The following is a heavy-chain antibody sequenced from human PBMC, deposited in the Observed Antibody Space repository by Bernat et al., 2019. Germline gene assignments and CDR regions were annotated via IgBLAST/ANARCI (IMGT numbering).Heavy chain of an antibody. J-gene: IGHJ6*03. D-gene: IGHD3-3*01. Sequence: EVQLVESGGGLVQPGGSLRLSCAASGFTFSTYWMSWVRQAPGKGLEWVANIKQDGSEKCYVDAVKGRFTISRDNAKNSLNLQMNSLRAEDTAVYYCARDLGLYDFWSGDYYYMDVWGKGTTVTVSS. CDR3: ARDLGLYDFWSGDYYYMDV. V-gene: IGHV3-7*04. CDR2: IKQDGSEK. CDR1: GFTFSTYW.